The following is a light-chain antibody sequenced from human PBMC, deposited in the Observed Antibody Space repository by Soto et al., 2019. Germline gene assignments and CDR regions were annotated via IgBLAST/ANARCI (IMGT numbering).Light chain of an antibody. V-gene: IGKV3-11*01. J-gene: IGKJ4*01. CDR1: QSVSSY. CDR3: QQRSNWPPT. Sequence: EIVLTQSPATLSLSPGERATLSCRASQSVSSYLAWYQQKPGQAPRLLIYDASNRATGIPARLSGSGSGTDFTLSISSLESEDFAVYYCQQRSNWPPTFGGGTKVDIK. CDR2: DAS.